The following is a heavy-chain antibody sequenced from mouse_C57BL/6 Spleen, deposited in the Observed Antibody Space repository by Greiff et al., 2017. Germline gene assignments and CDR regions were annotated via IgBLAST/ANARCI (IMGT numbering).Heavy chain of an antibody. J-gene: IGHJ2*01. V-gene: IGHV1-69*01. Sequence: VPLHHPWAELVMPGSSVKLSCKASGYTFTSYWMHWVKQRPGQGLEWIGEIDPSDSYTNYNQKFKGKSTLTVDKSSSTAYMQLSSLTSEDSAVYYCARKGERVYFDYWGQGTTLTVSS. CDR3: ARKGERVYFDY. CDR1: GYTFTSYW. CDR2: IDPSDSYT.